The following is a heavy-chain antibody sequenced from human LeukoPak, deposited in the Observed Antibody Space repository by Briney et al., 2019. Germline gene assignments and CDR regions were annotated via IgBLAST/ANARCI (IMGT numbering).Heavy chain of an antibody. D-gene: IGHD5-12*01. J-gene: IGHJ4*02. Sequence: AGRSLRLSCAASGFSFSTYGMHWIRQAPGKGLEWVAVIWYDGSNKYYADSVKGRFTISRDNSKNTLYLQMNSLRDEDTAVYYCARDSRKSGDDYSSDYWGQGIPVTASS. CDR1: GFSFSTYG. V-gene: IGHV3-33*01. CDR3: ARDSRKSGDDYSSDY. CDR2: IWYDGSNK.